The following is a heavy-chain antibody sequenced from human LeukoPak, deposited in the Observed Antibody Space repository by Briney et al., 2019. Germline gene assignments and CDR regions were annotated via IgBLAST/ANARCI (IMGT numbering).Heavy chain of an antibody. CDR3: AKVPPAAAGTKNYYYGMDV. V-gene: IGHV3-30*18. CDR2: ILCDGSNK. D-gene: IGHD6-13*01. CDR1: SYIFNSYD. J-gene: IGHJ6*02. Sequence: PGGSLRLPCRASSYIFNSYDMLGLRGARRKGRVGGRVILCDGSNKYYADSVKGRFTISRDNSKNTLYLQMNSLRAEDTAVYYCAKVPPAAAGTKNYYYGMDVWGQGTTVTVSS.